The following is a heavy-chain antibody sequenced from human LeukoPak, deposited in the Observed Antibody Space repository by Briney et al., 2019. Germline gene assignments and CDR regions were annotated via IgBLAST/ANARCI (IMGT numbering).Heavy chain of an antibody. CDR3: ATSGSGSIGYFDY. D-gene: IGHD3-10*01. CDR1: GGSVSSGSYY. J-gene: IGHJ4*02. CDR2: IYYSGST. Sequence: SETLSLTCTVSGGSVSSGSYYWSWIRQPPGKGLEWFGYIYYSGSTNYNPSLKSRVTISVDTSKNQFSLKLSSVTAADTAVYYCATSGSGSIGYFDYWGQGTLVTVSS. V-gene: IGHV4-61*01.